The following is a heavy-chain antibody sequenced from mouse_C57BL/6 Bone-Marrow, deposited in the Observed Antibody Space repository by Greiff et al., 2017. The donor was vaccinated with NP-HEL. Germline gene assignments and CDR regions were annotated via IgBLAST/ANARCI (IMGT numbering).Heavy chain of an antibody. Sequence: QVQLQQPGAELVRPGSSVKLSCKASGYTFTSYWMHWVKQRPIQGLEWIGNIDPSDSETHYNQKFKDKATLTVDKSSSTAYMQLISLTSEDSAVYYCARSWWLGAMDYWGQGTSVTVSS. CDR2: IDPSDSET. CDR3: ARSWWLGAMDY. CDR1: GYTFTSYW. V-gene: IGHV1-52*01. J-gene: IGHJ4*01. D-gene: IGHD1-1*02.